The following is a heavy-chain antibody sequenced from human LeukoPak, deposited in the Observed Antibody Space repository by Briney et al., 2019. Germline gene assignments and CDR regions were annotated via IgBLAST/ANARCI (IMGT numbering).Heavy chain of an antibody. CDR1: GGSISTSNYY. Sequence: PSETPSLTCTVSGGSISTSNYYWGWIRQPPGKGLEWIGNTFYSGSTYYSPSLKSRVTISLDTSRNQFSLKLSSVTAADTAVYYCARGVYAQYRRHFDYWGQGTLVTVSS. CDR3: ARGVYAQYRRHFDY. CDR2: TFYSGST. J-gene: IGHJ4*02. V-gene: IGHV4-39*07. D-gene: IGHD2-8*01.